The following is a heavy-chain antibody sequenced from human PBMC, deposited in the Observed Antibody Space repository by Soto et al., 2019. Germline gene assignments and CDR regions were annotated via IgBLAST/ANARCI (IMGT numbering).Heavy chain of an antibody. CDR3: ARGYSNYYYYYYMDV. D-gene: IGHD4-4*01. V-gene: IGHV3-53*04. Sequence: PGGSLRLSCAASGFTVSSNYMSWVRQAPGKGLEWVSVIYSGGSTYYADSVKGRFTISRHNSKNTLYLQMNSLRAEDTAVCYCARGYSNYYYYYYMDVWGKGTTVTVSS. CDR1: GFTVSSNY. CDR2: IYSGGST. J-gene: IGHJ6*03.